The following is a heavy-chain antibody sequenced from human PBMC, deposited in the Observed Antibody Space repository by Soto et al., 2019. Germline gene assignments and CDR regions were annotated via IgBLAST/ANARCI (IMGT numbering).Heavy chain of an antibody. CDR1: GCPVCSSC. D-gene: IGHD3-22*01. CDR2: IYYSGST. Sequence: PSGSVALTCTAFGCPVCSSCWSWIRKTLGKGLEWIGYIYYSGSTNYNPSLKSRVTISVDTSKNQFSLKLTSVTAADTVVYYCARRTYYASSGYYLDCWGQGTLGTVCS. J-gene: IGHJ4*02. V-gene: IGHV4-59*08. CDR3: ARRTYYASSGYYLDC.